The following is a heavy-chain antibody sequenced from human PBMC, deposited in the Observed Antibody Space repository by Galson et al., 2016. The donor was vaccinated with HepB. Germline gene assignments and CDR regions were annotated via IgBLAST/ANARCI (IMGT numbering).Heavy chain of an antibody. D-gene: IGHD3-3*01. J-gene: IGHJ6*02. CDR1: GFIFRSFT. CDR2: LRSSDRSVTEM. V-gene: IGHV3-21*01. Sequence: SLRLSCAASGFIFRSFTMTWVRQSPGKGLEWVASLRSSDRSVTEMHYTDSVKGRFTIYRDNAKNSLYLQMNSLRADDTAVYYCARNSFWNALDVWGQGTTVTVSS. CDR3: ARNSFWNALDV.